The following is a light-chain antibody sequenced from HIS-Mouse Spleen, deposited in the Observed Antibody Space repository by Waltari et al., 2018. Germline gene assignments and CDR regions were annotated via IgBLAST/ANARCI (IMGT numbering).Light chain of an antibody. Sequence: SALTQPASVSGSPGQSITISCTGTSSDVGSYNLVPCYQQHPGKAPKLMIYEGSKRPSGVSNRFSGSKSGNTASLTISGLQAEDEADYYCCSYAGSSTWVFGGGTKLTVL. V-gene: IGLV2-23*01. J-gene: IGLJ3*02. CDR3: CSYAGSSTWV. CDR1: SSDVGSYNL. CDR2: EGS.